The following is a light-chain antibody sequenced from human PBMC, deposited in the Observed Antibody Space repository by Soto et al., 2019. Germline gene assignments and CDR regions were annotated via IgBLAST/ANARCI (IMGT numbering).Light chain of an antibody. CDR2: GAS. CDR1: QSVSNN. J-gene: IGKJ1*01. V-gene: IGKV3-15*01. CDR3: QQYNNWPRT. Sequence: EIVMTQSPATLSVSLGERATLSCGASQSVSNNLAWYQQKPGQAPRLLIYGASTRATGIPARFRGSGSETDFTLTISSLQSEDFAVYYCQQYNNWPRTFGQGTKVEFK.